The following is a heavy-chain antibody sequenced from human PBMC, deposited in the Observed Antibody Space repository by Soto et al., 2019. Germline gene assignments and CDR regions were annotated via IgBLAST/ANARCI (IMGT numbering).Heavy chain of an antibody. CDR3: SRSTGRY. Sequence: SETLSLTCTVSGASINSNDHYWTWIRQPPGKGLEWIAYIYSSGSTYCNPSLKSRVSISIDTSKNQFSLKLRSVTAADTAIYYCSRSTGRYWGQGTLVTVSS. V-gene: IGHV4-30-4*01. CDR1: GASINSNDHY. CDR2: IYSSGST. D-gene: IGHD2-21*01. J-gene: IGHJ4*02.